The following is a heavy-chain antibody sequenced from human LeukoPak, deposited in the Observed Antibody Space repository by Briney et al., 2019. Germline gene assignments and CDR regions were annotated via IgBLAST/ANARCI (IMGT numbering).Heavy chain of an antibody. CDR2: IKSEAAGGTT. CDR1: GFTFSSYE. CDR3: TTDGYFDSSGYYYPHDY. V-gene: IGHV3-15*01. J-gene: IGHJ4*02. Sequence: PGGSLRLSCAASGFTFSSYEMNWVRQAPGKGLEWVGRIKSEAAGGTTDYAAPVKGRFTVSRDDSKNTLYLQMNSLKTEDTAVYYCTTDGYFDSSGYYYPHDYWGQGTLVTVSS. D-gene: IGHD3-22*01.